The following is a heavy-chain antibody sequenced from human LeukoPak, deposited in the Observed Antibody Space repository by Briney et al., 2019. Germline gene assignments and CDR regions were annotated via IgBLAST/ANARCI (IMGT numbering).Heavy chain of an antibody. D-gene: IGHD3-3*01. CDR1: GFTFSSYW. J-gene: IGHJ6*02. V-gene: IGHV3-7*04. Sequence: PGGSLRLSCAASGFTFSSYWMSWVRQAPGKGLEWAANIKQDGSEKYYVDSVKGRFTISRDNAKNSLYLQMNSLRAEDTAVYYCARVKAVTIFGVVIDYYGMDVWGQGTTVTVSS. CDR2: IKQDGSEK. CDR3: ARVKAVTIFGVVIDYYGMDV.